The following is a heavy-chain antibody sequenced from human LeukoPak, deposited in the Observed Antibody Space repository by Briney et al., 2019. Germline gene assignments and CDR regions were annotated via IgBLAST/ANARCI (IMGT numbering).Heavy chain of an antibody. D-gene: IGHD3-10*01. CDR1: GGSISSSY. CDR2: VYYSGNT. Sequence: NPSETLSLTCTVSGGSISSSYWSWIRQPPGMGLEWIGYVYYSGNTNYNPSLKSRVTISIDTSKNQFSLRLNSVTAADTAVYYCARRANNYGSGYFDYWGQGTLVTVSS. J-gene: IGHJ4*02. CDR3: ARRANNYGSGYFDY. V-gene: IGHV4-59*08.